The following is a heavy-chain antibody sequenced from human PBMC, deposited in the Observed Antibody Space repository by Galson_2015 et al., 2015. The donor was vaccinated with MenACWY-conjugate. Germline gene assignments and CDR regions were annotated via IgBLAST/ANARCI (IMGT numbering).Heavy chain of an antibody. CDR1: GYTFTNYW. V-gene: IGHV5-10-1*01. Sequence: QSGAEVKEPGESLEISCKASGYTFTNYWIIWVRQMPGKGLEWMGWIDPSDSEVNYSPSFQGHLTISADKSISTAYLQWSSLKASDTAMYYCARIVGASHFFDYWGQGSLVAVSS. CDR3: ARIVGASHFFDY. J-gene: IGHJ4*02. D-gene: IGHD1-26*01. CDR2: IDPSDSEV.